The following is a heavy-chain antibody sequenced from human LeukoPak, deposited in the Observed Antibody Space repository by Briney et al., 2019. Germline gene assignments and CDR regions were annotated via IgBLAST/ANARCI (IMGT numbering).Heavy chain of an antibody. V-gene: IGHV1-69*04. Sequence: SVKVSCKASGGTFSSYAISWVRQAPGQGLEWMGRIIAILGIANYAQKFQGRVTITADKSTSTAYMELSSLRSEDTAVYYCARSVLPRGSAVMDVWGQGTTVTVSS. D-gene: IGHD3-10*01. J-gene: IGHJ6*02. CDR2: IIAILGIA. CDR1: GGTFSSYA. CDR3: ARSVLPRGSAVMDV.